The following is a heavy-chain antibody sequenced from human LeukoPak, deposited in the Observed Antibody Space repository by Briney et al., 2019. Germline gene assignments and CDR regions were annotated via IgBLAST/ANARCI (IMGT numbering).Heavy chain of an antibody. Sequence: SETLSLTCAVYGGSFSSYYWGWIRQPPGKGLEWIGSIYYTGSTYYNPSLKSRVTISVDTSKNQFSLNLSSVTAADTAVYYCARLDWSNWCFDLWGRGTLVIVSS. D-gene: IGHD3/OR15-3a*01. CDR2: IYYTGST. CDR3: ARLDWSNWCFDL. J-gene: IGHJ2*01. CDR1: GGSFSSYY. V-gene: IGHV4-39*01.